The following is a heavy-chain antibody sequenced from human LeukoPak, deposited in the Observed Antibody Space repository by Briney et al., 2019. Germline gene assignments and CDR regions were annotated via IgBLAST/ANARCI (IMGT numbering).Heavy chain of an antibody. J-gene: IGHJ4*02. V-gene: IGHV4-39*07. D-gene: IGHD1-14*01. CDR2: IYYSGST. Sequence: SETLSLTCTVSGGSISNNNYLWGWIRHPPGKGLECIGNIYYSGSTYDNPSLKSRVTISVDKSKNQFSLKLRSVTAADTAIYYCAREVAGTPFIDYWGQGTLVTVSS. CDR1: GGSISNNNYL. CDR3: AREVAGTPFIDY.